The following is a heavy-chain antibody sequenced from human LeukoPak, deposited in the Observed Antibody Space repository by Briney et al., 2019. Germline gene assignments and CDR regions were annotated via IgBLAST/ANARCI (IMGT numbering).Heavy chain of an antibody. J-gene: IGHJ5*02. V-gene: IGHV4-4*07. Sequence: PSETLSLTCTVSGGSISSYYWSWIRQPAGKGLEWIGRIYTSGSTNYNPSLKSRVTMSVDTSKNQFSLKLSSVTAADTAVYYCARDLEYDFWSGYSPPYNWFDPWGQGTLVTVSS. CDR2: IYTSGST. D-gene: IGHD3-3*01. CDR3: ARDLEYDFWSGYSPPYNWFDP. CDR1: GGSISSYY.